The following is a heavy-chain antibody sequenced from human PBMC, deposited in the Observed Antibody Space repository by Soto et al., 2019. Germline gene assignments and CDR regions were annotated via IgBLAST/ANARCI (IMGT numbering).Heavy chain of an antibody. CDR3: AKVLVLMVYALNYFDY. CDR1: GFTFSSYA. J-gene: IGHJ4*02. D-gene: IGHD2-8*01. Sequence: GGSLRLSCAASGFTFSSYAMSWVRQAPGKGPEWVSAISGSGGSTYYADSVKGRFTISRDNSKNTLYLQMNSLRAEDTAVYYCAKVLVLMVYALNYFDYWGQGTLVTVSS. V-gene: IGHV3-23*01. CDR2: ISGSGGST.